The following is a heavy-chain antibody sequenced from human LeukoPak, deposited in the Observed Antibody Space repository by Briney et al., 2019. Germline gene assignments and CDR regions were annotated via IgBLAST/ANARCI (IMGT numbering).Heavy chain of an antibody. D-gene: IGHD3-22*01. J-gene: IGHJ4*02. V-gene: IGHV3-9*01. CDR1: GFTFDDYA. CDR2: ISWNSGSI. CDR3: AKANNYDSSGYHDY. Sequence: GRSLRLSCAASGFTFDDYAMHWVQQAPGKGLEWVSGISWNSGSIGYADSVKGRFTISRDNAKNSLYLQMNSLRAEDTALYYCAKANNYDSSGYHDYWGQGTLVTVSS.